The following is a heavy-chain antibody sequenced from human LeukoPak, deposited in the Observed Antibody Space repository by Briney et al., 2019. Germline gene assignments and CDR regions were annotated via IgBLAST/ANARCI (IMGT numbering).Heavy chain of an antibody. J-gene: IGHJ6*02. CDR3: ARSGYDFWSGYYPNEYYYYGMDV. CDR1: GGSISSYY. Sequence: SETLSLTCTVSGGSISSYYWSWIRQPAGKGLEWIGRIYTSGSTNYNPSLKSRVTISVDTSKNQFSLKLSSVTAADTAVYYCARSGYDFWSGYYPNEYYYYGMDVWGQGTTVTVSS. CDR2: IYTSGST. D-gene: IGHD3-3*01. V-gene: IGHV4-4*07.